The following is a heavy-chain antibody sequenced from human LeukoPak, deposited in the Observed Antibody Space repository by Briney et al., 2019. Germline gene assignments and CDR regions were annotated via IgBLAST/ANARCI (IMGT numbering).Heavy chain of an antibody. Sequence: SETLSLTCAVYGGSFSGYYWSWIRQPPGKGLEWIGEINPSGSTNYNPSLKSRVTISVDTSKNQFSLKLSSVTAADTAVYYCARRGYCSSTSCYRGYYYYYMDVWGKGTTVTVSS. CDR1: GGSFSGYY. CDR3: ARRGYCSSTSCYRGYYYYYMDV. D-gene: IGHD2-2*02. J-gene: IGHJ6*03. V-gene: IGHV4-34*01. CDR2: INPSGST.